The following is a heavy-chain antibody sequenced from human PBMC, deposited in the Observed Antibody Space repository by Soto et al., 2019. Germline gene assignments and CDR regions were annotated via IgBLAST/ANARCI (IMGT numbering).Heavy chain of an antibody. CDR2: ISYDGSNK. CDR1: GFTFSSYG. CDR3: ATSNPPVGAFDI. J-gene: IGHJ3*02. Sequence: QVQLVESGGGVVQPGRSLRLSCAASGFTFSSYGMHWVRQAPGKGLEWVAVISYDGSNKYYADSVKGRFTISRDNSKNTLYLQMNSLRAEDTAVYYCATSNPPVGAFDIWGQGTMVTVS. V-gene: IGHV3-30*03. D-gene: IGHD1-26*01.